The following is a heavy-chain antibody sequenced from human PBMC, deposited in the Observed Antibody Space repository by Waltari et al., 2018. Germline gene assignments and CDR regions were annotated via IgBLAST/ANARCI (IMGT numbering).Heavy chain of an antibody. D-gene: IGHD4-17*01. CDR1: GGSISSYY. CDR2: IYYSGST. Sequence: QVQLQESGPGLVKPSETLSLTCTVSGGSISSYYWNWIRQPPGKGLEWIGYIYYSGSTNDNPSLKSRVTISVDTSKNQFALKLSSVTAADTAVYYCARDPYGDYERYWYFDLWGRGTLVTVSS. V-gene: IGHV4-59*01. CDR3: ARDPYGDYERYWYFDL. J-gene: IGHJ2*01.